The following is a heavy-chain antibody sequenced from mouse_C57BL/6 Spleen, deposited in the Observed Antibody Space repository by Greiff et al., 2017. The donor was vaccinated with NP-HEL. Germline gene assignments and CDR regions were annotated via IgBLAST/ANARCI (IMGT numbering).Heavy chain of an antibody. D-gene: IGHD1-1*01. CDR2: ISYDGSN. CDR1: GYSITSGYY. V-gene: IGHV3-6*01. CDR3: ARDRDYGSYYFDY. Sequence: EVKLMESGPGLVKPSQSLSLTCSVTGYSITSGYYWNWIRQFPGNKLEWMGYISYDGSNNYNPSLKNRISITRDTSKNQFFLKLNSVTTEDTATYYCARDRDYGSYYFDYWGQGTTLTVSS. J-gene: IGHJ2*01.